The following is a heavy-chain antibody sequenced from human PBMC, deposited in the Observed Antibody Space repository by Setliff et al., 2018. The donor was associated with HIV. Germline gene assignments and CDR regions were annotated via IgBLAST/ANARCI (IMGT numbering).Heavy chain of an antibody. CDR3: AREGGQGYSGSGSFYHRNFDL. V-gene: IGHV4-34*01. J-gene: IGHJ2*01. D-gene: IGHD3-10*01. CDR2: INQSGNT. Sequence: SETLSLTCAVYGGSLSGYYWSWVRQSPGRGLEWIGEINQSGNTNFNPSLESRLIISVDTSKSQFSLKLASVTAADTALYYCAREGGQGYSGSGSFYHRNFDLWGRGTLVTVSS. CDR1: GGSLSGYY.